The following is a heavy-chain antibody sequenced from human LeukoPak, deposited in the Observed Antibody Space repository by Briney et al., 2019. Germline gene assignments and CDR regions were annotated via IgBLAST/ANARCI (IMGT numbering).Heavy chain of an antibody. V-gene: IGHV3-48*02. Sequence: GGSLRLSCVVSGFTFSNYSMNCVRQAPGKGLEWVSYISSRSSSIYYLDSVKGRFTISRDNAKNSLYLQMNSLRDEDTAVYYCARVIRRFGEFSSDYWGQGTLVTVSS. CDR3: ARVIRRFGEFSSDY. CDR1: GFTFSNYS. D-gene: IGHD3-10*01. J-gene: IGHJ4*02. CDR2: ISSRSSSI.